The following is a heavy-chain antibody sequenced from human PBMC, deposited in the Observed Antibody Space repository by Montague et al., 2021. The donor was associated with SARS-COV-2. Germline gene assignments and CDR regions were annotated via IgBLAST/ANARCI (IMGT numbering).Heavy chain of an antibody. V-gene: IGHV3-23*01. D-gene: IGHD5-24*01. CDR2: FDNDGDST. Sequence: SLRLSCPASGFTFSGYGMSWVRQAPGKGLGWVSGFDNDGDSTYYTNSVXGRFTISRDIYKNTLYLQMNSLTAEDTAVYYCAKIVFQGGSNVFDNWGQGTLVTVSS. CDR1: GFTFSGYG. CDR3: AKIVFQGGSNVFDN. J-gene: IGHJ4*02.